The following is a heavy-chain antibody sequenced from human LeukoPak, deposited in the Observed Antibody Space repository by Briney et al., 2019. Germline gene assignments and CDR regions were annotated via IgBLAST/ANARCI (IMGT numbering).Heavy chain of an antibody. CDR1: GYTLTSYA. J-gene: IGHJ3*02. V-gene: IGHV7-4-1*01. Sequence: ASVKVSCKASGYTLTSYAMNWVRQAPGQGLEWMGWINTNTGNPTYAQGFTGRFVFSLDTSVSTAYLQICSLKAEDTAVYYCARTYYYGSGSYYSPESYSGDDAFDIWGQGTMVTVSS. CDR2: INTNTGNP. D-gene: IGHD3-10*01. CDR3: ARTYYYGSGSYYSPESYSGDDAFDI.